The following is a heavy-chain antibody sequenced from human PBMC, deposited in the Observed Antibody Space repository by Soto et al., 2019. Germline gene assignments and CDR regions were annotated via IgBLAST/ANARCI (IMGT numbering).Heavy chain of an antibody. CDR1: GYIFISYW. CDR3: ARRGTYSSGWDY. V-gene: IGHV5-51*03. Sequence: PVESLKISCKGSGYIFISYWICCCLQMPGKGLEWMGITHGGDANTRYGPSFEGQVTISTDKSITTAYLQWSSLKASDTAMYYCARRGTYSSGWDYWGQGTLVTVSS. D-gene: IGHD6-19*01. CDR2: THGGDANT. J-gene: IGHJ4*02.